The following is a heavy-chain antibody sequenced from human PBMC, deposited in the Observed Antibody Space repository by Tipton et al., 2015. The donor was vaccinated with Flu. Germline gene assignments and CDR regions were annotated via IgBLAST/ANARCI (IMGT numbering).Heavy chain of an antibody. CDR2: ISGSGGST. V-gene: IGHV3-23*01. D-gene: IGHD3-3*01. CDR3: AVPGFLELKNN. Sequence: SLRLSCAASGFTFSSYAMSWVRQAPGKGLEWVSAISGSGGSTYYADSVKGRFTISRDNSKNTLYLQMNSLRAEDTAVYYCAVPGFLELKNNWGQGTLVTVSS. CDR1: GFTFSSYA. J-gene: IGHJ4*02.